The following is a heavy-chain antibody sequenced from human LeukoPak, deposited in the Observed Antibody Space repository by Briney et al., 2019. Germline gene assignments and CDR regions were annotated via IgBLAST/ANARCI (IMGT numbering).Heavy chain of an antibody. V-gene: IGHV1-18*01. CDR2: ISTYNGDR. J-gene: IGHJ4*02. CDR3: ARESMVRGVIVDY. CDR1: GYTFTSYG. D-gene: IGHD3-10*01. Sequence: ASVKVSCKASGYTFTSYGISWVRQAPGQGLECMGWISTYNGDRNYAQKFQGRVTMTTETSTSTAYMELRSLRSDDTAVYYCARESMVRGVIVDYWGQGTLVTVSS.